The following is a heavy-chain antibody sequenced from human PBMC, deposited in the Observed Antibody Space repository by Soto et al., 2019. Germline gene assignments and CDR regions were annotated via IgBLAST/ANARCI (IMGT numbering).Heavy chain of an antibody. CDR2: INPNSGGT. Sequence: ASVKVSCKASGYTFTGYYMHWVRQAPGQGLEWMGFINPNSGGTNYAQKFQGSVTMTRDTSISTAYMELSRLRSDDTAVYYCARADSPLGTMARGAHLDFYXWGQVTLFTVSX. V-gene: IGHV1-2*02. CDR1: GYTFTGYY. CDR3: ARADSPLGTMARGAHLDFYX. J-gene: IGHJ4*02. D-gene: IGHD3-10*01.